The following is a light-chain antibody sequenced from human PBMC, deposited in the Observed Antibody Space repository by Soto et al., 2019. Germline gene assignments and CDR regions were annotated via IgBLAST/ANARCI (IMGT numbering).Light chain of an antibody. CDR3: QQYSDWPIT. V-gene: IGKV3-20*01. J-gene: IGKJ5*01. CDR2: GAS. Sequence: EFVLTQSPGTLSLSPGERATLSCRASQTVRNNYLAWYQQKPGQAPRLLIYGASTRATAVPDRFSGSGSGTDFTLTITSLQSDDFAVYFCQQYSDWPITFGQGTRLEIK. CDR1: QTVRNNY.